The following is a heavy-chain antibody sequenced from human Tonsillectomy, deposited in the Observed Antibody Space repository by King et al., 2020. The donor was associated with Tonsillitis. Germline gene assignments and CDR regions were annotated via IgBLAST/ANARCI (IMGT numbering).Heavy chain of an antibody. V-gene: IGHV4-31*03. J-gene: IGHJ5*02. D-gene: IGHD5-12*01. Sequence: VQLQESGPGLVKPSQTLSLTCTVSCGSISGGAYYWSWIRQHPGKCPECIGYIYYSVNTYYNPSLKSRLTISVDTSNNQFSLKLSSVTAADTAVYYCGGYDGGVFDPGGQGTLVTVSS. CDR1: CGSISGGAYY. CDR3: GGYDGGVFDP. CDR2: IYYSVNT.